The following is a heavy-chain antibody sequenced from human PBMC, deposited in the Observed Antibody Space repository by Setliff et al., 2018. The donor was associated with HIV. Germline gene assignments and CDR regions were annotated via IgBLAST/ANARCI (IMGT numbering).Heavy chain of an antibody. CDR1: GFTFSNYA. V-gene: IGHV3-23*01. D-gene: IGHD3-10*02. CDR2: LSGSGDST. Sequence: PGGSLRLSCAASGFTFSNYAMNWIRQAPGKGLEWVSSLSGSGDSTFYAASVRGRFTISRDNSKNILYLQMDSLGAEDTAVYYCATGISMFRLDAFDIWGHGTMVTVSS. CDR3: ATGISMFRLDAFDI. J-gene: IGHJ3*02.